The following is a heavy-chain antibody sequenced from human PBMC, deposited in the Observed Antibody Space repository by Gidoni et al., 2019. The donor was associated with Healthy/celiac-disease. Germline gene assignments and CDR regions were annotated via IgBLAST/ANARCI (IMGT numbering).Heavy chain of an antibody. D-gene: IGHD1-26*01. Sequence: EVQLVESGGGLIQPGGSLRLSCAASGFPVSSNYMRWVRQAPGKGLEWVSVIYSGGSTYYADSVKGRFTISRDNSKNTLYLQMNSLRAEDTAVYYCARDRGGPLVGATTMEFDYWGQGTLVTVSS. J-gene: IGHJ4*02. CDR1: GFPVSSNY. CDR2: IYSGGST. CDR3: ARDRGGPLVGATTMEFDY. V-gene: IGHV3-53*01.